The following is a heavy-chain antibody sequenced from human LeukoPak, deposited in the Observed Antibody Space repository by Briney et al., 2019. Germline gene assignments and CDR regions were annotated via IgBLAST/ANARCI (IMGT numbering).Heavy chain of an antibody. CDR3: AKDTAYSSSWYFFDY. CDR2: ISYDGSNK. CDR1: GFTFSSYA. Sequence: GGSLRLSCAASGFTFSSYAMHWVRQAPGKGLEWVAVISYDGSNKYYADSVKGRFTISRDNSKNTLYLQMNSLRAEDTAVYYCAKDTAYSSSWYFFDYWGQGTLVTVSS. V-gene: IGHV3-30*04. J-gene: IGHJ4*02. D-gene: IGHD6-13*01.